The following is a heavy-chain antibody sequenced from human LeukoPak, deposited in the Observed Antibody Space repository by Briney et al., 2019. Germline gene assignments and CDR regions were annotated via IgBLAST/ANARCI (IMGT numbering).Heavy chain of an antibody. D-gene: IGHD6-19*01. CDR2: INHSRST. V-gene: IGHV4-34*01. Sequence: SETLSLTCAVYGGSFSGYYWSWIRQPPGKGLEWIGEINHSRSTNYNPSHKSRVTISVDTSKNQFSLKLSSVTAADTAVYYCARHNSSGWSPLYYFDYWGQGTLVTVSS. J-gene: IGHJ4*02. CDR3: ARHNSSGWSPLYYFDY. CDR1: GGSFSGYY.